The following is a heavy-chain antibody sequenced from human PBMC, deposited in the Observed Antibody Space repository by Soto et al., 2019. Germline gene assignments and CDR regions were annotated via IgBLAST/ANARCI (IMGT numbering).Heavy chain of an antibody. Sequence: XPVKGSCTASGYVFTGYYLHWGRQAPGQGLEWMGWINCRSGGTTYTQKFQGRVTLTMDTSTSTAYMELSSLISGDTALYYCMRGASARDSSGYPYYFDPWGQGTLVTAPQ. CDR3: MRGASARDSSGYPYYFDP. V-gene: IGHV1-2*02. CDR1: GYVFTGYY. CDR2: INCRSGGT. J-gene: IGHJ4*02. D-gene: IGHD3-22*01.